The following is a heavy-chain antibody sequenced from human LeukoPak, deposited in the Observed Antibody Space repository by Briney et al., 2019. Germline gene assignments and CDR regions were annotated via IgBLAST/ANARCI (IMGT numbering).Heavy chain of an antibody. V-gene: IGHV3-33*01. CDR3: ARDNRGYAEYFQH. CDR2: IWYDGSNK. D-gene: IGHD1-14*01. Sequence: GRSLRLSCAASGFTFSSYGMHWVRQAPGKGLEWVAVIWYDGSNKYYADSVKGRLTISRDNSKNTLYLQMNSLRTEDTAVYYCARDNRGYAEYFQHWGQGTLVTVSS. CDR1: GFTFSSYG. J-gene: IGHJ1*01.